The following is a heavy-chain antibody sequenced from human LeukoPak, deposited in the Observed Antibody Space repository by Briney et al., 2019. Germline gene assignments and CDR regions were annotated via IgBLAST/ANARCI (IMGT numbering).Heavy chain of an antibody. Sequence: SETLSLTCTVSGGSISSYYWSWIRQPPGKGLEWIGNIYYSGSTNYNPFLKSRVTMSVDTSKNQISLKLTSVTAADTAVYYCARQYSTVTTFDIWGQGTLVTVSS. D-gene: IGHD4-17*01. CDR1: GGSISSYY. J-gene: IGHJ5*02. CDR2: IYYSGST. V-gene: IGHV4-59*08. CDR3: ARQYSTVTTFDI.